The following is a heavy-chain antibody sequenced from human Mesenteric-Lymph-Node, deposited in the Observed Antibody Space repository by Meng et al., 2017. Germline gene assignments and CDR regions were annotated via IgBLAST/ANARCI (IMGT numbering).Heavy chain of an antibody. Sequence: GESLKISCAASGFTFSSYGMHWVRQAPGKGLEWVAVIWYDGSNKYYADSVKGRFTISRDNAKNTVYLQMNSLRAEDTAVYYCVRDVRLDDCTGGSCPVFDPWGQGVLVTVSS. CDR1: GFTFSSYG. J-gene: IGHJ5*02. D-gene: IGHD2-8*02. CDR3: VRDVRLDDCTGGSCPVFDP. CDR2: IWYDGSNK. V-gene: IGHV3-33*01.